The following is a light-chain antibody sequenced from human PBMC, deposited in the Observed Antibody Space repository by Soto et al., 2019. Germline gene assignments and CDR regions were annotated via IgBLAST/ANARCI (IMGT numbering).Light chain of an antibody. J-gene: IGKJ2*01. V-gene: IGKV1-33*01. CDR2: DAY. CDR1: HHIDTD. CDR3: QHFKNFPHT. Sequence: DIPMTQSPSSLSASVGDRVTITCQASHHIDTDLNWYQQKPGKAPNVLIYDAYNLEAGVSSRFSGSGSGTDFTFTIRSLQPEDVGTYYCQHFKNFPHTFGQGTKVDIK.